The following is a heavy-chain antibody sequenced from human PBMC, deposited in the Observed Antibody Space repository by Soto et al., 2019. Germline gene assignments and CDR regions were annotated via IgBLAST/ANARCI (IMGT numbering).Heavy chain of an antibody. Sequence: ETLSLTCAVYGGSFSGYYWSWIRQPPGKGLEWIGEINHSGSTNYNPSLKSRVTISVDTSKNQFSLKLSSVTAADTAVYYCASRKFYVWGSYRHFDYWGQGTLVTVSS. CDR2: INHSGST. J-gene: IGHJ4*02. CDR1: GGSFSGYY. D-gene: IGHD3-16*02. CDR3: ASRKFYVWGSYRHFDY. V-gene: IGHV4-34*01.